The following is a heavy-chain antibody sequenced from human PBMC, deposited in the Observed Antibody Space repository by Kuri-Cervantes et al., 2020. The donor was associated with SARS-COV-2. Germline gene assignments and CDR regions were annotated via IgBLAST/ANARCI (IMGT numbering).Heavy chain of an antibody. CDR2: LYYSGST. Sequence: ESLKISCTVSGGSISTYYWSWIRQPPGKGLEWIGYLYYSGSTNYNPSLKSRVTISVDTSKNQFSLKLSSVTAADTAVYYCAREGYCSGGSCFDYWGQGTLVTVSS. V-gene: IGHV4-59*01. J-gene: IGHJ4*02. CDR1: GGSISTYY. D-gene: IGHD2-15*01. CDR3: AREGYCSGGSCFDY.